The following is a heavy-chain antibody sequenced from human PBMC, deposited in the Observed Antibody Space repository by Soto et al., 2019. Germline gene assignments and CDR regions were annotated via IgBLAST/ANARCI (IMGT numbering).Heavy chain of an antibody. V-gene: IGHV3-48*02. CDR3: ARDSGGTPEYFQH. CDR1: GFTFSTYS. Sequence: EVQLVESGGGLVQPGGSLRLSCAASGFTFSTYSMNWVRQAPGKGLEWVSYISSSSDFIYYGDSVRGRFTISRDNAKNSLYLLMNSLRDDDTAVYYCARDSGGTPEYFQHWGQGTLVTVSS. J-gene: IGHJ1*01. CDR2: ISSSSDFI. D-gene: IGHD1-26*01.